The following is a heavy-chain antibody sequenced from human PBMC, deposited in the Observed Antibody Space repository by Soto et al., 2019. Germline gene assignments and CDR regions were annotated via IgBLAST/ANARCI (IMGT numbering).Heavy chain of an antibody. V-gene: IGHV1-69*13. CDR2: IIPIFGTA. D-gene: IGHD1-26*01. CDR1: GGTFSSYA. CDR3: ARSWSYRPRNGMDV. Sequence: PSGKVACKASGGTFSSYAISWVRQAPGQGLEWMGGIIPIFGTANYAQKFQGRVTITADESTGTAYMELSSLRSEDTAMYYCARSWSYRPRNGMDVWGQGTTVTVSS. J-gene: IGHJ6*02.